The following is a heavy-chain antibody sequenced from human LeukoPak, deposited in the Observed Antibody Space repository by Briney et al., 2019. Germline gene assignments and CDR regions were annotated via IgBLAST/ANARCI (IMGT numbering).Heavy chain of an antibody. CDR1: GYSISSSNW. D-gene: IGHD5-12*01. Sequence: PSDTLSLTCAVSGYSISSSNWWGWIRQPPGKGLEWIGYIYYSGSTYYNPSLKGRVTMSVDTSKNQFSLKLSSVTAVDTAVYYCARTPSNSGYDFSSWFDPWGQGTLVTASS. CDR2: IYYSGST. CDR3: ARTPSNSGYDFSSWFDP. V-gene: IGHV4-28*01. J-gene: IGHJ5*02.